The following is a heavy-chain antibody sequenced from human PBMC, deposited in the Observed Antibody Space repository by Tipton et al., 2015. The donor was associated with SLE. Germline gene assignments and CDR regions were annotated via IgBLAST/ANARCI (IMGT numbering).Heavy chain of an antibody. V-gene: IGHV4-61*10. J-gene: IGHJ5*02. Sequence: TLSLTCTVSGGSFTSGTYYWSWIRQPAGKGLEWIGYIYYSGSTNYNPSLKSRVTISVDTSKNQFSLKLSSVTAADTAVYYCARGAVLIQDNSWFDPWGQGTLVTVSS. CDR3: ARGAVLIQDNSWFDP. CDR1: GGSFTSGTYY. D-gene: IGHD2-21*01. CDR2: IYYSGST.